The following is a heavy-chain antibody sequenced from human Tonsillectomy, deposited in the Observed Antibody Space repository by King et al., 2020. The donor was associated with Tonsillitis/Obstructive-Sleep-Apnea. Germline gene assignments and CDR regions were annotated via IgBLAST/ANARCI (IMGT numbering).Heavy chain of an antibody. V-gene: IGHV1-2*02. J-gene: IGHJ6*02. D-gene: IGHD6-13*01. CDR1: GYTFTGYY. Sequence: QLVQSGAEVKKPGASVKVSCKASGYTFTGYYMHWVRQAPGQGLEWMGWINPNSGGTNYAQKFKGRVTMTRDTSISTAYMELSRLRSDDTAVYYCAIEYSPLVRGGDYYYYGIDVWGQGTTVTVSS. CDR2: INPNSGGT. CDR3: AIEYSPLVRGGDYYYYGIDV.